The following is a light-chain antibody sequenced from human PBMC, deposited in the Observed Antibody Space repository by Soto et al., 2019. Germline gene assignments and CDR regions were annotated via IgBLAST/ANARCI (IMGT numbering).Light chain of an antibody. Sequence: EIVLTQSPGTLSLSPGERATLSCRASQSITSNFLAWYQQKPGQAPRLLIYGASTRAAGVPDRFSGSGSGTDFTLTITRLEPEGFAVYYCQQYGRSPLMYTFGQGTKLGVK. V-gene: IGKV3-20*01. CDR2: GAS. CDR3: QQYGRSPLMYT. CDR1: QSITSNF. J-gene: IGKJ2*01.